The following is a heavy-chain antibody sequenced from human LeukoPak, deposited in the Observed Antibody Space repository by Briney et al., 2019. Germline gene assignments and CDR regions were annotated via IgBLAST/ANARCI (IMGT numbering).Heavy chain of an antibody. CDR2: IYYSGST. V-gene: IGHV4-59*01. CDR3: ARVRGEGAYYFDY. Sequence: KPSETLSLTCTVSGGSISSYYWSWIRQPPGKGVEWIGYIYYSGSTNYNPSLKSRVTISVDTSKNQFSLKLSSVTAADTAVYYCARVRGEGAYYFDYWGQGTLVTVSS. J-gene: IGHJ4*02. D-gene: IGHD3-10*01. CDR1: GGSISSYY.